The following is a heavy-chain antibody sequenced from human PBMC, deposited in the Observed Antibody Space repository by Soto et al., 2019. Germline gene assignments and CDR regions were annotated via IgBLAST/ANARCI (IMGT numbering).Heavy chain of an antibody. V-gene: IGHV3-23*01. Sequence: GGSLRLSCAASGFTFSSYAMSWVRQAPGKGLEWVSAISGSGGSTYYADSVKGRFTISRDNSKNTLYLQMNSLRAEDTAVYYCAKDPPPRLSGYGDYFDYWGQGTLVTVSS. CDR2: ISGSGGST. D-gene: IGHD1-1*01. J-gene: IGHJ4*02. CDR1: GFTFSSYA. CDR3: AKDPPPRLSGYGDYFDY.